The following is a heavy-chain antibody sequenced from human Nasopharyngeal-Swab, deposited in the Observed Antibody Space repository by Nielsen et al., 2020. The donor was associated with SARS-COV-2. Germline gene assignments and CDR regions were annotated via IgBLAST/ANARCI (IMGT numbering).Heavy chain of an antibody. Sequence: ASVQVSCKASGFNFHNYDINWVRQASAQRFEWLGWMHPKSCCTGYAQNFQGRVTLTRNISTSTAYMELSSLTPDDTAVYYCFGYYDTSGYDNYYGMDVWGQGTTVTVSS. D-gene: IGHD3-22*01. CDR2: MHPKSCCT. CDR3: FGYYDTSGYDNYYGMDV. J-gene: IGHJ6*02. CDR1: GFNFHNYD. V-gene: IGHV1-8*01.